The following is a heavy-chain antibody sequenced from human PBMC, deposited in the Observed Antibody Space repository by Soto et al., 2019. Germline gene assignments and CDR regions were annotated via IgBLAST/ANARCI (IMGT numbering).Heavy chain of an antibody. D-gene: IGHD6-13*01. CDR1: GGSISSSSYY. CDR2: IYYSGST. Sequence: QLQLQESGPGLVKPSETLSLTCTVSGGSISSSSYYWGWIRQPPGKGLEWIGSIYYSGSTYYNPSLKSRATXSXDXXKNQFSLKLSSVTAADTAVYYCARHQSHSSSYVDPWGQGTLVTVSS. CDR3: ARHQSHSSSYVDP. V-gene: IGHV4-39*01. J-gene: IGHJ5*02.